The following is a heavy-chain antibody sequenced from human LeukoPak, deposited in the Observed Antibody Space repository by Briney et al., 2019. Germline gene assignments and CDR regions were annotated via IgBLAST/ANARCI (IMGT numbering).Heavy chain of an antibody. Sequence: GGSLRLSCAASGFTFSNYGMSWVRQAPGKGLEWVSAISGSGGSTYYADSVKGRFTISRDNSKNTLYLQMNSLRAEDTAVYYCAKDRTYYYGSGSYRGYYYDSSGYEETWGQGTLVTVSS. CDR3: AKDRTYYYGSGSYRGYYYDSSGYEET. D-gene: IGHD3-10*01. CDR2: ISGSGGST. CDR1: GFTFSNYG. J-gene: IGHJ5*02. V-gene: IGHV3-23*01.